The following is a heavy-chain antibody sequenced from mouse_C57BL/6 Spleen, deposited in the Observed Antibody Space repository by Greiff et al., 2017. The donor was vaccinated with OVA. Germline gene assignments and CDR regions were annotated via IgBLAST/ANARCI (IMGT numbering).Heavy chain of an antibody. CDR1: GYTFTDYE. Sequence: VQLQQSGAELVRPGASVTLSCKASGYTFTDYEMHWVKQTPVHGLEWIGAIDPETGGTAYNQKFKGKAILTADKSSSTAYMELRSLTSEDSAVYYCTRWGIGYYPYFDYWGQGTTLTVSS. CDR3: TRWGIGYYPYFDY. D-gene: IGHD2-3*01. CDR2: IDPETGGT. V-gene: IGHV1-15*01. J-gene: IGHJ2*01.